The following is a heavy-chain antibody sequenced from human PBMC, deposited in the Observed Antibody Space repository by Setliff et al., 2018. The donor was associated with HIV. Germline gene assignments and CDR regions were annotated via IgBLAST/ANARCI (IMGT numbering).Heavy chain of an antibody. D-gene: IGHD1-26*01. CDR1: GGSFSGYY. Sequence: LSLTCAVYGGSFSGYYWSWIRQPPGKGLGWIGEINHSGSTNYNPSLKSRVTISVDTSKNQFSLKLSSVTAADTAVYYCARIVRWELVATSTFFYYYMDVRGKGTTVTVSS. CDR2: INHSGST. V-gene: IGHV4-34*01. J-gene: IGHJ6*03. CDR3: ARIVRWELVATSTFFYYYMDV.